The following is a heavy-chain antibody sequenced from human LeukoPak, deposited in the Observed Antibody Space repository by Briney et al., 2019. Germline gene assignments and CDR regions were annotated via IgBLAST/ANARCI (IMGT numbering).Heavy chain of an antibody. CDR1: GGSVTSGSYY. CDR2: IYYSGTT. Sequence: SETLSLTCTVSGGSVTSGSYYWSWIWQPPGKGLESIGYIYYSGTTNYNPSLKSRVTVSVDTSKNQFSLRLSSVTAADTAVYYCARRRPNYGDYDYWGQGTLATVSS. V-gene: IGHV4-61*01. J-gene: IGHJ4*02. D-gene: IGHD4-17*01. CDR3: ARRRPNYGDYDY.